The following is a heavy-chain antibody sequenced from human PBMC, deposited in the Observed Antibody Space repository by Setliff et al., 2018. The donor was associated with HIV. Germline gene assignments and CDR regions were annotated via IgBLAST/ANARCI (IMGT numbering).Heavy chain of an antibody. D-gene: IGHD2-15*01. J-gene: IGHJ6*02. Sequence: ASVKVSCKASGYTFTGYYVHWVRQAPGQGLEWMGWINPNNGGTNYAQKFQGRVTMTRDTSISTAYMELNRLRSDDTAVYYCASPFGGYCSGGSCYYPLYYYGMDVWGQGTTVTVSS. CDR2: INPNNGGT. V-gene: IGHV1-2*02. CDR1: GYTFTGYY. CDR3: ASPFGGYCSGGSCYYPLYYYGMDV.